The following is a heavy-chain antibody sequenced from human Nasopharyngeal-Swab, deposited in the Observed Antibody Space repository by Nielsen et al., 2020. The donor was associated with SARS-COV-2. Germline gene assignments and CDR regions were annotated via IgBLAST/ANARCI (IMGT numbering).Heavy chain of an antibody. CDR3: ARARGFLENNRYYYGMDA. V-gene: IGHV4-39*02. J-gene: IGHJ6*02. CDR2: VQYSGSP. Sequence: WIRQPPGKGLEWIGSVQYSGSPYYDPALKSRLRISIDTAKNHFSLKVDSVTAADTAVYYCARARGFLENNRYYYGMDAWGQGTTVTVSS.